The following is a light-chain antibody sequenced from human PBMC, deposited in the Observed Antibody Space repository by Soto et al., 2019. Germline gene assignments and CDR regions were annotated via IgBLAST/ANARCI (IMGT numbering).Light chain of an antibody. Sequence: QSVLTQPPSASGTPGQRVTISCSGRSSNIGSNTVNWYQQLPGTAPKLLIYSNNARPSGVPDRFSVSKSGTSASLAISGLKSEDEAEYYCAACDDSLNGVVFGGGTKVTVL. J-gene: IGLJ2*01. V-gene: IGLV1-44*01. CDR2: SNN. CDR3: AACDDSLNGVV. CDR1: SSNIGSNT.